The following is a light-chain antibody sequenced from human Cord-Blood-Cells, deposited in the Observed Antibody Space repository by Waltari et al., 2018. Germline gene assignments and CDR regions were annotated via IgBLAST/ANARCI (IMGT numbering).Light chain of an antibody. CDR1: QSVSSY. CDR3: QQRSNWPPN. V-gene: IGKV3-11*01. CDR2: DAS. Sequence: DIVLTQSPATLSLSPGAIAPLSCRASQSVSSYLAWYQQKPGQAPRLLIYDASNRATGIPARFSGSGSGTDFTLTISSLEPEDFAVYYCQQRSNWPPNFGQGTRLEIK. J-gene: IGKJ5*01.